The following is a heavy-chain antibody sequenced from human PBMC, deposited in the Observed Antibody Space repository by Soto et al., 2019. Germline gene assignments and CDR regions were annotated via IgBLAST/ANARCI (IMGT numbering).Heavy chain of an antibody. CDR2: VYWDDDK. Sequence: QITLKESGPTLVNPTQTLTLTCTFSGFSLSTSGAAVGWIRHPPGKALEWLALVYWDDDKRYSPSIKNRVTITKDTSKNQVVLTLTNAEPVATATYYCAHRQRVTFLGLVTQTDVWFDSWGQGTLVTVPS. J-gene: IGHJ5*01. CDR1: GFSLSTSGAA. CDR3: AHRQRVTFLGLVTQTDVWFDS. V-gene: IGHV2-5*02. D-gene: IGHD3-3*02.